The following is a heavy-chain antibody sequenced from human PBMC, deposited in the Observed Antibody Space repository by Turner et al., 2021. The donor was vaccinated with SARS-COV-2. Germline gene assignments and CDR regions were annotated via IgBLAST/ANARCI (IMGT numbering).Heavy chain of an antibody. J-gene: IGHJ5*02. CDR1: GGLISGDY. CDR2: IQYSGST. V-gene: IGHV4-59*01. D-gene: IGHD1-26*01. Sequence: QVQLQESGPGLVKPLETLSLICSVSGGLISGDYWSWIRQPPGKGLEWIGNIQYSGSTNYDPSLTSRVTVSVDTSKNQFSLKLSSVTAADTAVYYCARAHYPGSLIRFDPWGQGTLVTVSS. CDR3: ARAHYPGSLIRFDP.